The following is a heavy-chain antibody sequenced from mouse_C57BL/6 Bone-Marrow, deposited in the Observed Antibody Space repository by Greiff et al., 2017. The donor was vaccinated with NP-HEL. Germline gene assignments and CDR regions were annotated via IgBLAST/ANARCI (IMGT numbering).Heavy chain of an antibody. CDR1: GISITTGNYR. Sequence: EVQLQESGPGLVKPSQTVFLTCTVTGISITTGNYRWSWIRQFPGNKLEWIGYIYYSGTITYNPSLTSRTTITRDTPKNQFFLEMNSLTAEDTATYYCARDSYYGNYVYAMDYWGQGTSVTVSS. CDR2: IYYSGTI. D-gene: IGHD2-1*01. V-gene: IGHV3-5*01. J-gene: IGHJ4*01. CDR3: ARDSYYGNYVYAMDY.